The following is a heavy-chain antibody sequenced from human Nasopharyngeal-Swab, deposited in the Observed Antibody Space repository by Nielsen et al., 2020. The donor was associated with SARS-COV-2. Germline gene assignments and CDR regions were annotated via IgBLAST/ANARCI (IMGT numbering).Heavy chain of an antibody. CDR3: VRGSYGHYDS. CDR2: ISPTSDYI. Sequence: GESLKISWAASGCTFSRYTMNWVRQAPGKGLEWVSSISPTSDYIYYAESVKGRFTISRDNAKNSLFLQMNSLRAEETAISYCVRGSYGHYDSWGQGALITVSS. J-gene: IGHJ5*01. V-gene: IGHV3-21*06. CDR1: GCTFSRYT. D-gene: IGHD4-17*01.